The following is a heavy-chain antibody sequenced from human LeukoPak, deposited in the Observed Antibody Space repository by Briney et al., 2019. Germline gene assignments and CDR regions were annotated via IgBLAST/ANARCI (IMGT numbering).Heavy chain of an antibody. J-gene: IGHJ1*01. CDR1: GYTFTNYG. D-gene: IGHD4-11*01. CDR2: ISGYNGYT. Sequence: EASVKVSCKASGYTFTNYGVGWVRQAPGQGLEWMGWISGYNGYTNYAQKFQFRVTMTTDTSTSTAYMELRSLTSDDTAVYYCARDKAVTTELTQYFHHWGQGTLVTVSS. V-gene: IGHV1-18*01. CDR3: ARDKAVTTELTQYFHH.